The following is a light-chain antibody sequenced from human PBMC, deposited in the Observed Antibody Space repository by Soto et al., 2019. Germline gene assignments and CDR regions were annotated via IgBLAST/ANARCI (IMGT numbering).Light chain of an antibody. CDR1: SSDFGTYNS. CDR3: SSYTSRGKYV. Sequence: QSALPQPASVSGSPGQSITISCTGTSSDFGTYNSVSWYQQHPGKAPKVMIYDVTNRPSGVSSRFSGSKSGNTASLTISGLQADDEADYYCSSYTSRGKYVFGTGTKLTVL. J-gene: IGLJ1*01. CDR2: DVT. V-gene: IGLV2-14*01.